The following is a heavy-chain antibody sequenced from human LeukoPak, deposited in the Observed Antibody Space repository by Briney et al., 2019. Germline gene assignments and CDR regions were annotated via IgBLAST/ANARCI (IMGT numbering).Heavy chain of an antibody. CDR3: ARRWNYGRNYYIDV. J-gene: IGHJ6*03. CDR1: GGSFSNYY. CDR2: INDSGRT. D-gene: IGHD1-7*01. Sequence: PSETLSLTCAVYGGSFSNYYWSWIRQPPGKGLELIGEINDSGRTNYNPSLMSRVTVSVDTSKKQFSLRLTSVTATDTAVYYCARRWNYGRNYYIDVWGKGATVSVSS. V-gene: IGHV4-34*01.